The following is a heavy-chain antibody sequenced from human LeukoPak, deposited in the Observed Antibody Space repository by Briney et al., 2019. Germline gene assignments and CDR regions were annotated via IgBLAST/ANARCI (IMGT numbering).Heavy chain of an antibody. D-gene: IGHD3-22*01. CDR2: VFTTGNT. J-gene: IGHJ4*02. CDR3: ARDEKTNDGGGYAPRFDS. CDR1: GGSISDYF. Sequence: PSETLSLTCTVSGGSISDYFWSWIRQPARKGLEWIGRVFTTGNTYYNPSLNSRVTMSVDTSKNQFSLRLSSVTAADTAIYYCARDEKTNDGGGYAPRFDSWGQGTLVTVSS. V-gene: IGHV4-4*07.